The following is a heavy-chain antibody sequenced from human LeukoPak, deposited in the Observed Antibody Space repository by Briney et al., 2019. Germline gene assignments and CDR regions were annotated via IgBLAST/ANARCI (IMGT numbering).Heavy chain of an antibody. CDR3: ARDRWDIVANFDY. D-gene: IGHD5-12*01. CDR2: ISYDGSNK. J-gene: IGHJ4*02. V-gene: IGHV3-30*04. Sequence: GGSLRLSCAASGFTFGSYAMHWVRQAPGKGLEWVAVISYDGSNKYYADSVKGRFTISRDNSKNTLYLQMNSLRAEDTAVYYCARDRWDIVANFDYWGQGTLVTVSS. CDR1: GFTFGSYA.